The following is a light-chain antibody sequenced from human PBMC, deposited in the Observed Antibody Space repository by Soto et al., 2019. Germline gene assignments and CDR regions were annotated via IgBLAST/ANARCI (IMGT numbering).Light chain of an antibody. CDR2: LNSDGSH. CDR1: SGHSSYA. Sequence: QPVLTQSPSASASLGASVKLTCTLSSGHSSYAIAWHQQQPEKGPRYLMKLNSDGSHSKGDGIPDRFSGSSSGAERYLTISGLQSEDEADYYCQTWGTGPRVFGGGTKLTVL. J-gene: IGLJ3*02. CDR3: QTWGTGPRV. V-gene: IGLV4-69*01.